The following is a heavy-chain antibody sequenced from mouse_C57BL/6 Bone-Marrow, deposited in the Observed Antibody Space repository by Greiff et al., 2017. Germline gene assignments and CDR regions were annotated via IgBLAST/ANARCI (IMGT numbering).Heavy chain of an antibody. V-gene: IGHV14-4*01. CDR2: IDPENGDT. CDR3: TTWGGSSLRYAMDY. Sequence: EVQLQQSGAELVRPGASVKLSCTASGFNIKDDYMHWVKQRPEQGLEWIGWIDPENGDTEYASKFQGKATITADTSSNTAYLQLSSLTSEDTAVYYCTTWGGSSLRYAMDYWGQGTSVTVSS. J-gene: IGHJ4*01. CDR1: GFNIKDDY. D-gene: IGHD1-1*01.